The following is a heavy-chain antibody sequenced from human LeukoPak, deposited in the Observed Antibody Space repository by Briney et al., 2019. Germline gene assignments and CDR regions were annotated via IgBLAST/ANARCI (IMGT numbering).Heavy chain of an antibody. V-gene: IGHV4-4*07. J-gene: IGHJ3*02. Sequence: PSETLSLTCTVSGGSISSYYWSWIRQPAGKGLERIGRIYTSGSTNYNPSLKSRVTMSVDTSKNQFSLKLSSVTAADTAVYYCAGDLSAYYDFWSGSGNDAFDIWGQGTMVTVSS. D-gene: IGHD3-3*01. CDR3: AGDLSAYYDFWSGSGNDAFDI. CDR2: IYTSGST. CDR1: GGSISSYY.